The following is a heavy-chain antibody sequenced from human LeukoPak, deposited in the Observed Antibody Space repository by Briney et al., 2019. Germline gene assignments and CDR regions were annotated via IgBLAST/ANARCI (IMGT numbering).Heavy chain of an antibody. Sequence: ASETLSLTCTVSGGSISSYYWSWIRQPPGKGLEWIGYIYYSGSANYNPSLKSRVTISVDTSKNQFSLKLSSVTAADTAVYYCAIGYSYGFDYWGQGTLVTVSS. CDR2: IYYSGSA. CDR1: GGSISSYY. J-gene: IGHJ4*02. D-gene: IGHD5-18*01. V-gene: IGHV4-59*01. CDR3: AIGYSYGFDY.